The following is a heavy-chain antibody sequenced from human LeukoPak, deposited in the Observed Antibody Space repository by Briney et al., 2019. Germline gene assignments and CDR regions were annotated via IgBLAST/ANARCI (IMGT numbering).Heavy chain of an antibody. D-gene: IGHD6-13*01. CDR3: ARVPYSSSWLVDY. J-gene: IGHJ4*02. CDR2: IYYSGST. Sequence: SSETLSLTCTVSGGSISSYYWSWIRQPPGKGLEWIGYIYYSGSTNYNPSLKSRVTISVDTSKNQFSLKLSSVTAADTAVYYCARVPYSSSWLVDYWGQGTLVTVSS. V-gene: IGHV4-59*01. CDR1: GGSISSYY.